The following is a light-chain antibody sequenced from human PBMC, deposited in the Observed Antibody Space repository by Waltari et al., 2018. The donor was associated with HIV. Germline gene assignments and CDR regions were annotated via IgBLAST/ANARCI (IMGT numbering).Light chain of an antibody. Sequence: QSALTQPPSASGSPGQSVTISCTGTNSDIGGYNYVPWYQQHPGKAPKLVISEVTKRPSGVPGRFSGSKSGTTASLTVSGLQAEDEADYYCSSYANKNGFYVVFGGGTRLTVL. J-gene: IGLJ2*01. V-gene: IGLV2-8*01. CDR2: EVT. CDR3: SSYANKNGFYVV. CDR1: NSDIGGYNY.